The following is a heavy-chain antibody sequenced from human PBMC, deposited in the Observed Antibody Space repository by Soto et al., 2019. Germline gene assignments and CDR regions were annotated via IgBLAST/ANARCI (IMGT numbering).Heavy chain of an antibody. CDR3: AKPGGPSITDRPPRFHY. Sequence: LRLYCAASEFTFSTYSLTWVRQAPGRGLQWVATIRDSGDITYDADSVKGRFTIATDNSRNTLYVQTTNLRAEDTAPYYSAKPGGPSITDRPPRFHYWGRGTRVTVSS. D-gene: IGHD6-6*01. CDR1: EFTFSTYS. J-gene: IGHJ4*02. V-gene: IGHV3-23*01. CDR2: IRDSGDIT.